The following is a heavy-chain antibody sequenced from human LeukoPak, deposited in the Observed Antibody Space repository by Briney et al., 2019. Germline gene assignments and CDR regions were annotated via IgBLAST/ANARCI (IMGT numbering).Heavy chain of an antibody. Sequence: PGGSLRLSCAASGFTFSSYAMHWVRQAPGKGLEWVAVISYDGSNKYYADSVKGRFTISRDNSKNTLYLQMNSLRAEDTAVYYCARDFLAGDDGYSYGFDYWGQGTLVTVSS. CDR1: GFTFSSYA. D-gene: IGHD5-18*01. CDR2: ISYDGSNK. J-gene: IGHJ4*02. V-gene: IGHV3-30-3*01. CDR3: ARDFLAGDDGYSYGFDY.